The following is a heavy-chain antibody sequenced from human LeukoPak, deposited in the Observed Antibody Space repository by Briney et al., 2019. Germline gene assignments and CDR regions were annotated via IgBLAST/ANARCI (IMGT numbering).Heavy chain of an antibody. CDR1: GGSISSYY. J-gene: IGHJ3*02. D-gene: IGHD3-22*01. V-gene: IGHV4-59*01. CDR2: IYYSGST. CDR3: ARDHKSLLGWFFDI. Sequence: SETLSLTCTVSGGSISSYYWSWIRQPPGKGLEWIGYIYYSGSTNYNPSLKSRVTISVDTSKNQFSLKLSSVTAADTAVYYCARDHKSLLGWFFDIWGQGTMVTVSS.